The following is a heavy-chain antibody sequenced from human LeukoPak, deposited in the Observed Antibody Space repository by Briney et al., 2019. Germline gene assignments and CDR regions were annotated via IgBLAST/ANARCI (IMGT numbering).Heavy chain of an antibody. CDR1: GGSISSYY. D-gene: IGHD3-10*01. J-gene: IGHJ5*02. V-gene: IGHV4-59*12. CDR3: AREVAATMVRGVIIRGWFDP. CDR2: IHYSGST. Sequence: SETLSLTCTVSGGSISSYYWSWIRQPPGKGLEWIGYIHYSGSTYYNPSLTSRVTISIDTSKNQFSLRLSSVTAADTAMYYCAREVAATMVRGVIIRGWFDPWGQGTLVTVSS.